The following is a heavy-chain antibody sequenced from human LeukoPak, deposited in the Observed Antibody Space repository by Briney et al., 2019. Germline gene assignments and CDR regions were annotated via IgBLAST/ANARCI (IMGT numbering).Heavy chain of an antibody. CDR3: VRAKISAAGVWLFDP. CDR1: GGSISSNY. D-gene: IGHD6-13*01. CDR2: IYNTGST. J-gene: IGHJ5*02. Sequence: PSETLSLTRTVSGGSISSNYWNWIRQPAGKGLEWIGRIYNTGSTNYNPSLESRVTMSVGTSKNQFSLKLSSVTAADTAVYYCVRAKISAAGVWLFDPWGQGTLITVSS. V-gene: IGHV4-4*07.